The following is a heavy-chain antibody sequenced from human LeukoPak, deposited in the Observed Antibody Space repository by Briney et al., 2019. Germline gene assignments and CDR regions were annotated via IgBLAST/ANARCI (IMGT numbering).Heavy chain of an antibody. Sequence: ASVKVSCKASGYTFTGYYMHWVRQAPGQGLEWMGWINPNSGGTNYAQKFQGRVTMTRDTSISTAYMELSRLRSDDTAVYYCARDDVGATPFDYWGQGTLVTVSS. J-gene: IGHJ4*02. CDR1: GYTFTGYY. CDR2: INPNSGGT. D-gene: IGHD1-26*01. V-gene: IGHV1-2*02. CDR3: ARDDVGATPFDY.